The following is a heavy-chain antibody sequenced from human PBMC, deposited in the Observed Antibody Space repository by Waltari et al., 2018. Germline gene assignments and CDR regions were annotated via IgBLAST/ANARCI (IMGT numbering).Heavy chain of an antibody. CDR2: RKQDGSEK. V-gene: IGHV3-7*03. Sequence: EVQLVESGGGLVQPGGSLRLSCAASGFTFSSYWMSWVRQAPGKGLEWVANRKQDGSEKDYVDSVKGRFTISRDNAKNSLYLQMNSLRAEDTAVYYCARVFEQWLVPLDYWGQGTLVTVSS. CDR1: GFTFSSYW. CDR3: ARVFEQWLVPLDY. J-gene: IGHJ4*02. D-gene: IGHD6-19*01.